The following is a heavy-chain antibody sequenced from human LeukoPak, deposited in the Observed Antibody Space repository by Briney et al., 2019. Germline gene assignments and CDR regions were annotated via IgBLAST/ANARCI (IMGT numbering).Heavy chain of an antibody. Sequence: SETLSLTCAVSGGSISSGGYSWSWIRQPPGKGLEWIGYIYHSGSTYYNPSLKSRVTISVDRSKNQFSLKLSSVTAADTAVYCCATLGPLGELSPYYFDYWGQGTLVTVPS. J-gene: IGHJ4*02. CDR3: ATLGPLGELSPYYFDY. D-gene: IGHD3-16*02. CDR2: IYHSGST. V-gene: IGHV4-30-2*01. CDR1: GGSISSGGYS.